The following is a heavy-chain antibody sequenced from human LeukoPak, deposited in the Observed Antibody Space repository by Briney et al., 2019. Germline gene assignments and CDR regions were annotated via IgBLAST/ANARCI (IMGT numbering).Heavy chain of an antibody. CDR1: GGSVSSNNYY. V-gene: IGHV4-39*01. J-gene: IGHJ2*01. Sequence: PSETLSLTCTVSGGSVSSNNYYWTWLRQPPGIGLQWIGTVFYSGTTYYNPSLKSRATTSVDTSKNQFSLKLGSVTVADMAVYYCARLARSTRDYSWHFDLWGRGTLVTVSS. D-gene: IGHD4-17*01. CDR2: VFYSGTT. CDR3: ARLARSTRDYSWHFDL.